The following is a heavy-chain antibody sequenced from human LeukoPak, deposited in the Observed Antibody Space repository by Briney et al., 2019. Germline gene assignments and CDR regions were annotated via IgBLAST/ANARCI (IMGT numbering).Heavy chain of an antibody. D-gene: IGHD3-22*01. CDR2: ISGSGGRT. J-gene: IGHJ4*02. V-gene: IGHV3-23*01. Sequence: GLSLRLSCAASGFSFSTYAINWVRQAPGKGLEWVSVISGSGGRTYYADSVKGRFTISRDNSKNTLYLLMNSLRAEDTAVYYCAKDRMSNYYESTGYSDCWGQGTLVTVSS. CDR3: AKDRMSNYYESTGYSDC. CDR1: GFSFSTYA.